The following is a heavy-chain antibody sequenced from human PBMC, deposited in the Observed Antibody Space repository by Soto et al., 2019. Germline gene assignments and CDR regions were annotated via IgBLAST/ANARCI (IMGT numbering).Heavy chain of an antibody. V-gene: IGHV3-21*01. CDR1: GFTFSSYS. CDR3: ARENVSSWYDYYYYYMDV. D-gene: IGHD6-13*01. CDR2: ISSSSSYI. Sequence: EVQLVESGGGLVKPGGSLRLSCAASGFTFSSYSMNWVRQAPGKGLEWVSSISSSSSYIYYADSVKGRFTISRDNAKNSLYLQMNSLRAEDTAVYYCARENVSSWYDYYYYYMDVWGKGTTVTVSS. J-gene: IGHJ6*03.